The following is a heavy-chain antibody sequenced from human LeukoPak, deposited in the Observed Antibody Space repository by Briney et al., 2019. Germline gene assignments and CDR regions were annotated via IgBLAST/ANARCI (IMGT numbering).Heavy chain of an antibody. Sequence: PGRSLRLSCAASGFTFSSYGMHWVRQAPGKGLEWVAVISYDGSNKYYADSVKGRFTISRDNSKNTLYLQMNSLRAVDTAVYYCAKGGGFNYYDSSGYIDYWGQGTLVTVSS. D-gene: IGHD3-22*01. CDR2: ISYDGSNK. CDR3: AKGGGFNYYDSSGYIDY. CDR1: GFTFSSYG. J-gene: IGHJ4*02. V-gene: IGHV3-30*18.